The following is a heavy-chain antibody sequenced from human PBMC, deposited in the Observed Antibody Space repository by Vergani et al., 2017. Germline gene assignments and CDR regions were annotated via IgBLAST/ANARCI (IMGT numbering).Heavy chain of an antibody. J-gene: IGHJ6*03. CDR2: IYWNDDQ. D-gene: IGHD1-7*01. V-gene: IGHV2-5*04. Sequence: ITLKESGPTLVKTTQTLTLTCTFPGFSLNTRGVSVAWIRQPPGKALDWLALIYWNDDQHYSPSLNNMVTLTKDTSKNLVVLTMTNMDYVDTGTYYCVYRKTEFGTTVCFYPFYYYYYMDVWGKGTMVTVSS. CDR3: VYRKTEFGTTVCFYPFYYYYYMDV. CDR1: GFSLNTRGVS.